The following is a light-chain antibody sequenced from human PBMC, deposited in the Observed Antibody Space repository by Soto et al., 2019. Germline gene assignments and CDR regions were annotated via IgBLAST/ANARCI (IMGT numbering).Light chain of an antibody. J-gene: IGKJ1*01. CDR1: QSLLHTNGYNY. CDR2: LGS. CDR3: MQALQTPWT. Sequence: DIVMTQSPLSLPVTPGEPASISCRSSQSLLHTNGYNYLDWYLQTPGQSPQLLIYLGSNRASGVADRFSGSGSGTDFTLKISRVEAEDVGVYYCMQALQTPWTFGQGAKLDI. V-gene: IGKV2-28*01.